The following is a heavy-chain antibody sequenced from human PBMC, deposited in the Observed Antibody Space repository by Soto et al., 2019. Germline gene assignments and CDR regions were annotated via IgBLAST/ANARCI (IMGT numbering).Heavy chain of an antibody. CDR1: GFTFSNYA. V-gene: IGHV3-30-3*01. CDR3: ARDGAD. J-gene: IGHJ4*02. D-gene: IGHD2-15*01. Sequence: QVQLVESGGGVVQPGRSLRLSCAASGFTFSNYAMHWVRQAPGKGLEWVAVLSYDGSNKYYADSVKGRFTISRDNSKNALNLQMNSLTPEDTAVYYCARDGADWGQGTLVTVSS. CDR2: LSYDGSNK.